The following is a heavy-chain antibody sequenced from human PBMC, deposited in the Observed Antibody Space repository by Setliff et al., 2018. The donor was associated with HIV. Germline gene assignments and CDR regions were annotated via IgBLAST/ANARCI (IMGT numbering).Heavy chain of an antibody. J-gene: IGHJ4*02. CDR1: GGSISSGGYY. Sequence: SETLSLTCTVSGGSISSGGYYWSWIRQHPGKGLEWIGYIFYSESTYYNPSLKSRVTISVDTSKNQFSLKLTSVTAADTAVYYCATLDHSGGNFLAYWGQGSLVTVSS. CDR2: IFYSEST. V-gene: IGHV4-31*03. D-gene: IGHD2-21*02. CDR3: ATLDHSGGNFLAY.